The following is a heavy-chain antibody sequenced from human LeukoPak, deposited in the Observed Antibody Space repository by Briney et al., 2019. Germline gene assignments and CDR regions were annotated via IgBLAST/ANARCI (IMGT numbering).Heavy chain of an antibody. CDR1: GGSISSSG. D-gene: IGHD3-10*01. V-gene: IGHV3-30*18. CDR3: AKDNLGDGMDV. Sequence: RPSETLSLTCTVSGGSISSSGYYWGWIRQPPGKGLEWVAVISYDGSNKYYADSVKGRFTISRDNSKNTLYLQMNSLRAEDTAVYYCAKDNLGDGMDVWGQGTTVTVSS. J-gene: IGHJ6*02. CDR2: ISYDGSNK.